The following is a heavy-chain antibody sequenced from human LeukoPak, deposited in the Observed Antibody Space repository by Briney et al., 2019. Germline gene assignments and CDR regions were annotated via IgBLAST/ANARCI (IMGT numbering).Heavy chain of an antibody. CDR3: ARVGYSGWNLEY. V-gene: IGHV3-7*01. CDR2: INQGGSVK. D-gene: IGHD5-12*01. CDR1: GLTFRSYW. Sequence: GGSLRLSCAASGLTFRSYWMSWVRQAPGKGLEWVANINQGGSVKYYVDSVKGRFTISRDDAKNSLYVQMNSLRGEDTAVYYCARVGYSGWNLEYWGQGTLVTVSS. J-gene: IGHJ4*02.